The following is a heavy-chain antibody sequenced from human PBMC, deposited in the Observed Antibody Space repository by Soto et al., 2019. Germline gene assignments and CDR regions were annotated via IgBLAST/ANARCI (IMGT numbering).Heavy chain of an antibody. CDR2: IHYSGTT. V-gene: IGHV4-59*01. CDR1: GGSMRNYF. D-gene: IGHD6-13*01. J-gene: IGHJ4*02. CDR3: AAGEASSRNLAPYYLDF. Sequence: SETLSLTCTVSGGSMRNYFWTWIRQPPGKGLAWIGYIHYSGTTSFFPSYNPSLRSRVTISEDTSKNQFSLKLLSVTTADTAVYFCAAGEASSRNLAPYYLDFWGQGTLVTVSS.